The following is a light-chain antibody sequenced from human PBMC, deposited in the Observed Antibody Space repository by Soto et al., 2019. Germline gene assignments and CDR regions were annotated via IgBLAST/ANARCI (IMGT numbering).Light chain of an antibody. CDR3: QQYNSFPFT. Sequence: IQMTHSPSTLSASVGDRVTITCRASQSISSWLAWYQQKPGKAPKVLIYKASSLESGVPSRFSGSGSGTEFTLTISSLQPDDFAPYYCQQYNSFPFTFGQGKRLEIK. V-gene: IGKV1-5*03. CDR1: QSISSW. CDR2: KAS. J-gene: IGKJ5*01.